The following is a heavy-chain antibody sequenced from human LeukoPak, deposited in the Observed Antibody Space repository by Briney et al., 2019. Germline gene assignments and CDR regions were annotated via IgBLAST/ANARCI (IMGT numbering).Heavy chain of an antibody. Sequence: PSQTLSLTCTVSGGSISSGGYYWNWIPQHPGKGLEWIGYIYYSESTYYNPSLKSRITISVDTSKNQFSLKLSSVTAADTAGYYCARDHDYWGQGTLVTVSS. J-gene: IGHJ4*02. CDR1: GGSISSGGYY. V-gene: IGHV4-31*03. CDR3: ARDHDY. CDR2: IYYSEST.